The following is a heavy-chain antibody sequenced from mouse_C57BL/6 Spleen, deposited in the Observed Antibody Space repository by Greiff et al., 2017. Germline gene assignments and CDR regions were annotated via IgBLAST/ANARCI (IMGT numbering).Heavy chain of an antibody. D-gene: IGHD2-3*01. J-gene: IGHJ4*01. CDR1: GYTFTDYN. V-gene: IGHV1-22*01. CDR3: ALIYDGYLYYAMDY. Sequence: VQLQQSGPELVKPGASVKMSCKASGYTFTDYNMHWVKQSHGKSLEWIGYINPNNGGTSYNQKFKGKATLTVNKSSSTAYMELRSLTSEDSAVYYCALIYDGYLYYAMDYWGQGTSVTVSS. CDR2: INPNNGGT.